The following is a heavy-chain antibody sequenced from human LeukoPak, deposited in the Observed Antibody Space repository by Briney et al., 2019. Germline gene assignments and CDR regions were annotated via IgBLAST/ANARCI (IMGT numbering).Heavy chain of an antibody. J-gene: IGHJ4*02. CDR3: ARDRGSSGSYLRGYYFDY. V-gene: IGHV3-30*04. Sequence: GGSLRLSCAASGFTFSSYAMHWVRQAPGKGLEWVAVISYDGSNKYYADSVKGRFTISRDNSKNTLYLQMNSLRAEDTAVYYCARDRGSSGSYLRGYYFDYWGQGTLVTVSS. CDR1: GFTFSSYA. CDR2: ISYDGSNK. D-gene: IGHD1-26*01.